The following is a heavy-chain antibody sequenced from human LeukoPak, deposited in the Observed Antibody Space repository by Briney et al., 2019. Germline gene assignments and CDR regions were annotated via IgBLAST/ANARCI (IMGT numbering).Heavy chain of an antibody. D-gene: IGHD6-19*01. Sequence: ASVKVSCKASGGTFSSYAISWVRQAPGQGLEWMGRIIPIFGTANYAQEFQGRVTITTDESTSTAYMELSSLRSEDTAVYYCAIGPAEIRSGWYYYYYYMDVWGKGTTVTVSS. J-gene: IGHJ6*03. CDR1: GGTFSSYA. V-gene: IGHV1-69*05. CDR2: IIPIFGTA. CDR3: AIGPAEIRSGWYYYYYYMDV.